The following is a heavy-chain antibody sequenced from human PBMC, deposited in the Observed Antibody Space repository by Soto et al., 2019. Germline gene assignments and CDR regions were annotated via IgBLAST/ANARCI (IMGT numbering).Heavy chain of an antibody. Sequence: QVTLKESGPVLMKTTETLTLTCAASGFSLGNDGMGVTGIRQTPGRALEWLAHIFPNDEKSYSPTLINRLVISKDTPKRQVVRTMTNVNPLDTATYYCARIFVGGWSGGYRYCGMEVWGQGTAVTVSS. J-gene: IGHJ6*02. CDR2: IFPNDEK. CDR3: ARIFVGGWSGGYRYCGMEV. D-gene: IGHD6-19*01. V-gene: IGHV2-26*01. CDR1: GFSLGNDGMG.